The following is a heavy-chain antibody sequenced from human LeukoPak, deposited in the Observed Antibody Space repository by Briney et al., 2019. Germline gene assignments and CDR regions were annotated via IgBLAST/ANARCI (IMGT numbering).Heavy chain of an antibody. CDR1: VFTFSRYW. CDR2: IKQDGSEK. V-gene: IGHV3-7*01. CDR3: ASIAAAGTEEFDY. D-gene: IGHD6-13*01. J-gene: IGHJ4*02. Sequence: GGSLRLSCAASVFTFSRYWMSWVRQAPGKGLEWVANIKQDGSEKYYVDSVKGRFTISRDNAKNSLYLQMNSLRAEDTAVYYCASIAAAGTEEFDYWGQGTLVTVSS.